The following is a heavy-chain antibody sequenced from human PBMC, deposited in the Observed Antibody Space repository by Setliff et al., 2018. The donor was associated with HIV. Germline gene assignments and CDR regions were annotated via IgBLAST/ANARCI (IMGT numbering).Heavy chain of an antibody. CDR2: IYYSGNT. CDR1: GDSIFTSTYY. J-gene: IGHJ5*02. Sequence: PSETLSLTCSVSGDSIFTSTYYWGWIRQPPGKRLEWIGSIYYSGNTYYNPSLKSRVTISVDTSKNQFFLNLSSVTATDSAVYYCARLGRPYSGQGWFDPWGQETLVTVPQ. CDR3: ARLGRPYSGQGWFDP. D-gene: IGHD5-12*01. V-gene: IGHV4-39*01.